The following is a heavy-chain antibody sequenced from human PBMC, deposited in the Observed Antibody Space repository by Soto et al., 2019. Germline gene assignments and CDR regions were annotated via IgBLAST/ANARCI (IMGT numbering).Heavy chain of an antibody. CDR3: ARSGFNGSSWYYFDY. D-gene: IGHD6-13*01. J-gene: IGHJ4*02. V-gene: IGHV4-59*01. CDR2: IYYSGST. CDR1: GGSISSYY. Sequence: SETLSLTCTVSGGSISSYYWSWIRQPPGKGLEWIGYIYYSGSTNYNPSLKSRVTISVDTSKNQFSLKLSSVTAADTAVYYCARSGFNGSSWYYFDYWGQGALVTVSS.